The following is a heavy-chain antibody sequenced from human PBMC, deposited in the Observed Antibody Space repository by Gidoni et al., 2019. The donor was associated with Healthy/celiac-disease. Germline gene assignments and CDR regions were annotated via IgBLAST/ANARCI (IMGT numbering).Heavy chain of an antibody. CDR2: IKQDGSEK. Sequence: EVQLVASGGGLVQPGGSLRLSCAASGFTFSSYWMSWVRQAPGKGLEWVANIKQDGSEKYYVDSVKGRFTISRDNAKNSLYLQMNSLRAEDTAVYYCAREQPSGYSSGWYYAPYFDYWGQGTLVTVSS. J-gene: IGHJ4*02. CDR1: GFTFSSYW. V-gene: IGHV3-7*05. CDR3: AREQPSGYSSGWYYAPYFDY. D-gene: IGHD6-19*01.